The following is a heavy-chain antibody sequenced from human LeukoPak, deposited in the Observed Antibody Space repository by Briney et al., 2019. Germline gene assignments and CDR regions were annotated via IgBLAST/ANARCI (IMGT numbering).Heavy chain of an antibody. J-gene: IGHJ4*02. Sequence: GGSLRLSCAASGFTFSGSPILWVRQASGKGLEWVGRIRSKADNYATAYAASVQGRFTISRDDSKNTAYLQLNSLETEDTAVYYCTQSNYWGQGALVTVSS. CDR2: IRSKADNYAT. CDR1: GFTFSGSP. CDR3: TQSNY. V-gene: IGHV3-73*01.